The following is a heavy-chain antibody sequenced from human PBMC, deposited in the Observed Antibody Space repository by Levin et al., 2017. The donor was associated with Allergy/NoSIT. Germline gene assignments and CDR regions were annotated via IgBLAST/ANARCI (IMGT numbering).Heavy chain of an antibody. CDR1: GGSISSYY. Sequence: SETLSLTCTVSGGSISSYYWSWIRQPPGKGLEWIGYIHYSGSTKYNPSLKSRVTISVDTSKNQFSLKLNSETAADTAVYYCARDRTTVTTNDVYYYGMDVWGQGTTVTVSS. D-gene: IGHD4-17*01. CDR3: ARDRTTVTTNDVYYYGMDV. V-gene: IGHV4-59*01. J-gene: IGHJ6*02. CDR2: IHYSGST.